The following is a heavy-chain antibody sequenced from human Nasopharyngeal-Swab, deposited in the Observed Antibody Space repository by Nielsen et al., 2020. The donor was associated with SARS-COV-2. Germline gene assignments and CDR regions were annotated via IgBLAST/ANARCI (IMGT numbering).Heavy chain of an antibody. CDR3: AKAVTPVDY. J-gene: IGHJ4*02. CDR2: ISGSGGSS. Sequence: GGSLSLSCAASGFTFSSYAMSWVRQAPGKGLEWVSAISGSGGSSYYADSVKGRFTISRDNSKNPLYLQMNSLRAEDTAVYYCAKAVTPVDYWGQGTLVTVSS. CDR1: GFTFSSYA. V-gene: IGHV3-23*01. D-gene: IGHD4-23*01.